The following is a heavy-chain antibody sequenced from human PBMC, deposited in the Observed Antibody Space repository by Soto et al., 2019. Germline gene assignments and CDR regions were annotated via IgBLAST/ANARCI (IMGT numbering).Heavy chain of an antibody. CDR3: ARDLPDIVVVVAATNLDY. V-gene: IGHV1-18*01. CDR1: GYTFTCYG. J-gene: IGHJ4*02. Sequence: QVQLVQSGAEVKKPGASVKVSCKASGYTFTCYGIRWVRKAPGQGLEWMGWISAYNGNTNYAQKLQGRVTMTTDTSTSTAYMELRSLRSDDTAVYYCARDLPDIVVVVAATNLDYWGQGTLVTVSS. D-gene: IGHD2-15*01. CDR2: ISAYNGNT.